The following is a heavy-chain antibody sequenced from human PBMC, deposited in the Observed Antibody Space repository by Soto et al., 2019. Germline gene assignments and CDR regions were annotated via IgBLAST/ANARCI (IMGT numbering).Heavy chain of an antibody. J-gene: IGHJ5*02. CDR3: VRGGIAGNGFDP. V-gene: IGHV4-31*03. D-gene: IGHD6-13*01. Sequence: QVQLQESGPGLVKPSQTLSLTCTVSGGSITSGGFYWSWIRQHPGKGLEWIAYIFHSGSTDYNPSLTSRVTISADTSKNQFPLKLTFVTAADTAVYYCVRGGIAGNGFDPWGQGTLVTVSS. CDR2: IFHSGST. CDR1: GGSITSGGFY.